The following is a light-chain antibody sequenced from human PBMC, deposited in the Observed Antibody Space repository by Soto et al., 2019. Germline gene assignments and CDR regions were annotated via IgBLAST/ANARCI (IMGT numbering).Light chain of an antibody. V-gene: IGKV3-15*01. J-gene: IGKJ1*01. Sequence: EIVMTQSPATLSVSPGERATLSCRAGRSVSTNLAWYQHKPGQAPRVLIYRASARATGTPARFSGSGSGTEFTLTISSLQSEDSALYYCQQYNNWPRTFCQGTKVEIK. CDR3: QQYNNWPRT. CDR2: RAS. CDR1: RSVSTN.